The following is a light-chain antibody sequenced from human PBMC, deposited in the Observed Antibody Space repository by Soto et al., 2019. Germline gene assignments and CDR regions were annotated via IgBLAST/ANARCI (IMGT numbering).Light chain of an antibody. CDR1: QSISDW. CDR2: KGS. J-gene: IGKJ1*01. V-gene: IGKV1-5*03. CDR3: HQYNSYPWT. Sequence: DIQMTQSPSTLSASVGDRVTITCRASQSISDWLAWYQQNPGKAPKVLIYKGSFLENGVPSRFSGSGSGTEFTLTIDSLQPDDFETYYCHQYNSYPWTFGQGTKVEIK.